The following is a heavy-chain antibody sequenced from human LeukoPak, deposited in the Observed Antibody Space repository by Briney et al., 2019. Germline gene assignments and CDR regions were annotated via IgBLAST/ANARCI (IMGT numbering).Heavy chain of an antibody. V-gene: IGHV1-69*06. CDR3: ARDHKVGDAFDI. Sequence: SVKVSCKASGGTFSSYAISWVRQAPGQGLEWMGGIIPIFGTANYAQKFQGRVTITADKSTSTAYMELSSLRSEDTALYYCARDHKVGDAFDIWGQGTMVTVSS. J-gene: IGHJ3*02. CDR2: IIPIFGTA. D-gene: IGHD1-26*01. CDR1: GGTFSSYA.